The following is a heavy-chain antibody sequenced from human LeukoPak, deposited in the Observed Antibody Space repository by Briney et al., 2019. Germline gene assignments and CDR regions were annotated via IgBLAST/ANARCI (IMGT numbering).Heavy chain of an antibody. Sequence: ASVKVSCKASGYTFTSYGISWVRQAPGQGLEWMGWISAYNGNTNYAQKLQGRVTMTTDTSTSTAYMELRSLRSDDTAVYYCARDATVTNYYYYMDVWGKGTTVTVSS. J-gene: IGHJ6*03. CDR1: GYTFTSYG. CDR3: ARDATVTNYYYYMDV. V-gene: IGHV1-18*01. D-gene: IGHD4-17*01. CDR2: ISAYNGNT.